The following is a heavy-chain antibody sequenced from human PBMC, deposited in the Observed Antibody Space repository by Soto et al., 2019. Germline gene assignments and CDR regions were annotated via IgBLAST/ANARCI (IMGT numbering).Heavy chain of an antibody. V-gene: IGHV4-31*03. J-gene: IGHJ6*02. CDR2: IYYSVDT. Sequence: KLSETLSLTCTVSGVSISTGGYYWNWIRQHPEKGLEWIGYIYYSVDTYYSPSLKSRVTISIDTSKNQFSLKLNSVTAADTGVYYCARDLQRYCSSSSCSYYGMDVWGQGTTVTVSS. D-gene: IGHD2-2*01. CDR3: ARDLQRYCSSSSCSYYGMDV. CDR1: GVSISTGGYY.